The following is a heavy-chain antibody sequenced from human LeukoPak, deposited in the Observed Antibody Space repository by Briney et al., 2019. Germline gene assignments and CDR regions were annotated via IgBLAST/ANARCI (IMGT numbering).Heavy chain of an antibody. CDR2: IYYSGST. J-gene: IGHJ6*02. Sequence: PSETLSRTCTVSGGSISSGGYYWRWIRQHPGKGLEWIGYIYYSGSTYYNPSLKSRVTISVDTSKNQFSLKLSSVTAADTAVYYCARDRGVVVAAPSPFYYYGMDVWGQGTTVTVSS. V-gene: IGHV4-31*03. D-gene: IGHD2-15*01. CDR3: ARDRGVVVAAPSPFYYYGMDV. CDR1: GGSISSGGYY.